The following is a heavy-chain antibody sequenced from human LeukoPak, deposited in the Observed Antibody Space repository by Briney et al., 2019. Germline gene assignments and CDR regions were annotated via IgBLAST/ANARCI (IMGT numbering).Heavy chain of an antibody. V-gene: IGHV4-39*07. CDR1: GGSISSSDYY. CDR3: ARGRGAYYFDY. CDR2: IYFSGTI. Sequence: PSETLSLTCTVSGGSISSSDYYWGWIRQPPGKGLEWIGSIYFSGTIYYNPSLKSRVTISVDTSKNQFSLKLSSVTAADTAVYYCARGRGAYYFDYWGQGTLVTVSS. D-gene: IGHD6-25*01. J-gene: IGHJ4*02.